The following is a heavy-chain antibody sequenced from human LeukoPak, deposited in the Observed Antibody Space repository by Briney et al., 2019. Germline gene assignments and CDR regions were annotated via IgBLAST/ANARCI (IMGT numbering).Heavy chain of an antibody. J-gene: IGHJ4*02. V-gene: IGHV1-18*01. CDR3: ARDLFRASIAAAGTHFDY. CDR2: ISAYNGNT. D-gene: IGHD6-13*01. CDR1: GYTFTSYG. Sequence: ASVKVSCKASGYTFTSYGISWVRQAPGQGLEWMGWISAYNGNTNYAQKLQGRVTMTTDTSTSTAYMGLRSLRSDDTAVYYCARDLFRASIAAAGTHFDYWGQGTLVTVSS.